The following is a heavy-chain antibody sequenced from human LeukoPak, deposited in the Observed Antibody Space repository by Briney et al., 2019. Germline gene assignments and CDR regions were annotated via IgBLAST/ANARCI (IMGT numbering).Heavy chain of an antibody. V-gene: IGHV4-59*01. D-gene: IGHD6-6*01. CDR1: GGSISSYY. CDR3: ARVGAARPRYYYYYMDV. J-gene: IGHJ6*03. Sequence: SETLSLTCTVSGGSISSYYWSWIRQPPGKGLEWIGYIYYSGSTNYDPSLKSRVTISVDTSKNQFSLKLSSVTAADTAVYYCARVGAARPRYYYYYMDVWGKGTTVTVSS. CDR2: IYYSGST.